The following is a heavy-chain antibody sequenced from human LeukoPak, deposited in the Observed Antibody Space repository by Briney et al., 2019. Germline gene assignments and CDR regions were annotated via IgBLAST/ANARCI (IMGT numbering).Heavy chain of an antibody. V-gene: IGHV3-64*01. CDR3: ARRSESWWVPIDP. CDR1: GFTFSSYA. J-gene: IGHJ5*02. CDR2: ISSNGGST. D-gene: IGHD2-15*01. Sequence: PGGSLRLSCAASGFTFSSYAMHWVRQAPGKGLEYVSAISSNGGSTYYANSVKGRFTISRDNSKNTLYLQMGSLRAEDMAVYYCARRSESWWVPIDPWGQGTLVTVSS.